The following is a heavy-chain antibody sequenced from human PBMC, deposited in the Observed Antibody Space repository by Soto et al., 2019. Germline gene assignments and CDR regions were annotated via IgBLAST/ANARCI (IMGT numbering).Heavy chain of an antibody. J-gene: IGHJ6*02. D-gene: IGHD2-15*01. CDR3: AKERYCSGGTCLNFYGMDV. CDR1: GFTFSSYG. CDR2: ISYDGSNK. V-gene: IGHV3-30*18. Sequence: GGSLRLSFAASGFTFSSYGIHWVRQYPGKGLEWVAVISYDGSNKYYAESVKCRFTISRDNSKNTLYLQMNSLRTEDTDMYYCAKERYCSGGTCLNFYGMDVWGQGTTVTVSS.